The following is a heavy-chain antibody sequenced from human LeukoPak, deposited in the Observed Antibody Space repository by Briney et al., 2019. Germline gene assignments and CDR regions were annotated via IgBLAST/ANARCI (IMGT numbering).Heavy chain of an antibody. V-gene: IGHV3-23*01. Sequence: GGSLRLSCAASGFTFTSFAMTWVRQAPGKGLEWVSTIGGRGGSTDYADSVKGRFTISRDNSKNTLYLQMNNLRAEDTAVYYCAKDRDIILMGHGMDVWGQGTTVTVSS. CDR2: IGGRGGST. CDR3: AKDRDIILMGHGMDV. CDR1: GFTFTSFA. J-gene: IGHJ6*02. D-gene: IGHD3-10*01.